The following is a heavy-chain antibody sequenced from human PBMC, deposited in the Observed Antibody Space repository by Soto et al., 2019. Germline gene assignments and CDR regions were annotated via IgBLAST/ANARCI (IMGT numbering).Heavy chain of an antibody. Sequence: EVPLVESGGGLVQPGGSLRLSCAASGFSVTYTYMSWVRQAPGKGLEWVSVIYSGGRTFYADSVRGRFTISRDESNNTHYLQMHRLRAEDTAVYFCARSDCSSGSCPNWFDPWGQGTLVTVSS. D-gene: IGHD2-15*01. CDR2: IYSGGRT. CDR1: GFSVTYTY. V-gene: IGHV3-66*01. J-gene: IGHJ5*02. CDR3: ARSDCSSGSCPNWFDP.